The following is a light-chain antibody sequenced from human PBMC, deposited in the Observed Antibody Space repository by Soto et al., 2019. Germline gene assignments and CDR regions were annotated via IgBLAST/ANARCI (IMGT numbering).Light chain of an antibody. CDR3: QQYNSYSRTWT. J-gene: IGKJ1*01. CDR1: QSIGRW. Sequence: DIQMTQSPSTLSAFVGDRVTITCRASQSIGRWLAWYQQKPGKAPKLLIYDASSLESGVPSRFSGSGSGTEFTLTISSLQPDDFATYYCQQYNSYSRTWTFGQGTKVEIK. V-gene: IGKV1-5*01. CDR2: DAS.